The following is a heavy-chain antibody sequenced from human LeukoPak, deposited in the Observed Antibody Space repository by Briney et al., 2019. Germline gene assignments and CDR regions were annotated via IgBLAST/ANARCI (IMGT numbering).Heavy chain of an antibody. CDR1: GFTFSSYS. D-gene: IGHD5-12*01. V-gene: IGHV3-21*01. CDR2: ISSSSSYI. Sequence: PGGSLRLSCAASGFTFSSYSMNWVRRAPGKGLEWVSSISSSSSYIYYADSVKGRFTISRDNAKNSLYLQMNSLRAEDTAVYYCASDGYSGYVTYYFDYWGQGTLVTVSS. CDR3: ASDGYSGYVTYYFDY. J-gene: IGHJ4*02.